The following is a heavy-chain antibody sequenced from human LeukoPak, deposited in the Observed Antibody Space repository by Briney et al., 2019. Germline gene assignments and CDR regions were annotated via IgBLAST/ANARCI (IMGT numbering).Heavy chain of an antibody. CDR1: GYTFTSYA. CDR3: ARDSYCSGGTCYSRVGY. D-gene: IGHD2-15*01. CDR2: INTNTGNP. V-gene: IGHV7-4-1*02. J-gene: IGHJ4*02. Sequence: GASVKVSCKASGYTFTSYAMNWVRQAPGQGLEWMGWINTNTGNPTYAQGFTGRFVFSLDTSVSTAYLQISSLKAEDTAVYYCARDSYCSGGTCYSRVGYWGQGTVVTVSS.